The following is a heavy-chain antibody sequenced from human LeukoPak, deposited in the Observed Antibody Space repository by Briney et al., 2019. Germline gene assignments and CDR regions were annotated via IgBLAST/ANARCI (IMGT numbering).Heavy chain of an antibody. J-gene: IGHJ6*03. D-gene: IGHD6-19*01. CDR1: GGTFSSYA. Sequence: SVKVSCKASGGTFSSYAISWVRLAPGQGLEWMGGIIPIFGTANYAQKFQGRVTITTDESTSTAYMELSSLRSEDTAVYYCASRRVAGTNYYYYYMDVWGKGTTVTVSS. V-gene: IGHV1-69*05. CDR3: ASRRVAGTNYYYYYMDV. CDR2: IIPIFGTA.